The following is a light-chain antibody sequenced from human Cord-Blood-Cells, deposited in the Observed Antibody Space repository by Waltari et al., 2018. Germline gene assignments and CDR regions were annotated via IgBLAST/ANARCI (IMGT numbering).Light chain of an antibody. J-gene: IGKJ2*01. V-gene: IGKV3-20*01. CDR3: QQYGSSPYT. CDR1: QSVSSSY. Sequence: EIVLTQSSGTLSLSPGERATLSCRASQSVSSSYLAWDQQKPGQAPRLLIYGASSRATGIPDRFSGSGSGTDFTLTISRLEPEDFAVYYCQQYGSSPYTFGQGTKLEIK. CDR2: GAS.